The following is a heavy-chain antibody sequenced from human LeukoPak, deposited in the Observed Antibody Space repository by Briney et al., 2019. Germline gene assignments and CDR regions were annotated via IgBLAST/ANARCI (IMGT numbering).Heavy chain of an antibody. CDR2: ISSTSSYI. CDR3: ARVGYSSGWYFDY. J-gene: IGHJ4*02. V-gene: IGHV3-21*01. CDR1: GFTFSTYS. D-gene: IGHD6-19*01. Sequence: GRSLRLSCAASGFTFSTYSMNWVRQAPGKGLEWVSSISSTSSYIYYADSVKGRFTISRDNAQKSLYLQMNSLRAEDTAVYYCARVGYSSGWYFDYWGQGTLVTVSS.